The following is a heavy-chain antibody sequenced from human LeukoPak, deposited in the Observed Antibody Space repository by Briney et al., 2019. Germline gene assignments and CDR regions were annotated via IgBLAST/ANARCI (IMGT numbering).Heavy chain of an antibody. J-gene: IGHJ1*01. CDR1: GFTVSSYS. CDR3: ATILYG. V-gene: IGHV3-53*01. CDR2: FSSDGRT. Sequence: PGGSLGLSCAASGFTVSSYSVSWVRQAPGKGLECVATFSSDGRTSYADSVKGRFTISRDTSQNTVFLQMNNLRDEDTALYYCATILYGWGQGTLVTVSS. D-gene: IGHD2-2*02.